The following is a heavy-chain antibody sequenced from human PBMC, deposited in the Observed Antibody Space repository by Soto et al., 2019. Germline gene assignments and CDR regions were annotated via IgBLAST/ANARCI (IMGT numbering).Heavy chain of an antibody. Sequence: SETLSLTCAVYGGSFSGYYWSWIRQPPGKGLEWIGEINHSGSTNYNPSLKSRVTISVDTSKNQFSLKLSSVTAAVTAVYYCARTRGRLWELDYWGQGTLVTVSS. CDR1: GGSFSGYY. D-gene: IGHD1-26*01. V-gene: IGHV4-34*01. J-gene: IGHJ4*02. CDR2: INHSGST. CDR3: ARTRGRLWELDY.